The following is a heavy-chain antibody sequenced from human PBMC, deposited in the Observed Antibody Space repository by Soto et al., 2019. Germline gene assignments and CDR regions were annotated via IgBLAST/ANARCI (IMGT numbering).Heavy chain of an antibody. CDR2: IYFSGGT. Sequence: XXTLSLPCTVSGGSISSYYWRWILQPPGKGLEWIGYIYFSGGTNYNPSPKSRVTISVDTSKNQFSLKLSSVNAADTAVYYCARESRSWYGSIWDYWGQGTLVTVSS. D-gene: IGHD6-13*01. CDR3: ARESRSWYGSIWDY. V-gene: IGHV4-59*12. J-gene: IGHJ4*02. CDR1: GGSISSYY.